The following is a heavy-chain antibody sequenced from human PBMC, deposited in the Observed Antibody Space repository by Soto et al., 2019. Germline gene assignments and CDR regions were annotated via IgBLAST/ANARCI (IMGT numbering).Heavy chain of an antibody. CDR1: GITFSSYY. D-gene: IGHD5-18*01. CDR3: ARDYSSYGPFDY. Sequence: PGGSLRLSCAVSGITFSSYYMSWIRQAPGKGLEWVSYIESSGTYTNYAESVRGRFTISRDNAKNSLFLQMNSLRAEDTAVYYCARDYSSYGPFDYWGQGTLVTVSS. V-gene: IGHV3-11*06. CDR2: IESSGTYT. J-gene: IGHJ4*02.